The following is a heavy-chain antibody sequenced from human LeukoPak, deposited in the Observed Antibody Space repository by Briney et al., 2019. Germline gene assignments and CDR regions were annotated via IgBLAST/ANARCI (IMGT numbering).Heavy chain of an antibody. CDR3: AKVFPLTFYYMDG. J-gene: IGHJ6*03. V-gene: IGHV3-30*02. CDR2: VRYDGIDK. Sequence: GGSLRLSCAASGVPFATYGMHWARQAPGKGLEWVAFVRYDGIDKYYGDSVKGRFTISRDNSKNTLYLQMNSLRIEDTAVYFCAKVFPLTFYYMDGWGQGTTVT. D-gene: IGHD3-3*01. CDR1: GVPFATYG.